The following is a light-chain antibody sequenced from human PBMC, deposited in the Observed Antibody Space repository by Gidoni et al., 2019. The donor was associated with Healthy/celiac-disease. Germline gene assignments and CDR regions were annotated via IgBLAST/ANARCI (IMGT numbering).Light chain of an antibody. CDR1: SSDVGGYNY. J-gene: IGLJ2*01. CDR3: SSYTSSSTLVV. Sequence: QSALTQPASVSGSPGQSIPISCTGTSSDVGGYNYVSWYPQHPGKAPKLMIYEVSNRPSGVSNRFSGSKSGNTASLTISGLQAEDEADYYCSSYTSSSTLVVFGGGTKLTVL. V-gene: IGLV2-14*01. CDR2: EVS.